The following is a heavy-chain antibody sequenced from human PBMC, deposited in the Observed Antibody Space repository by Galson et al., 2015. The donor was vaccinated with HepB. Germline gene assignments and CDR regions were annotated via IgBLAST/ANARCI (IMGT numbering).Heavy chain of an antibody. CDR1: GFTFSDYA. J-gene: IGHJ4*02. D-gene: IGHD1-1*01. CDR2: VTRSGDAK. CDR3: VTDRLRTTSPVPIV. V-gene: IGHV3-23*01. Sequence: SLRLSCAVSGFTFSDYAMTWVRQAPGKDLEWVSLVTRSGDAKYCTDSVKGRFTVSRDNSNNTLFLDMYSLRAEDTAIYYCVTDRLRTTSPVPIVWGQGTLVSVSS.